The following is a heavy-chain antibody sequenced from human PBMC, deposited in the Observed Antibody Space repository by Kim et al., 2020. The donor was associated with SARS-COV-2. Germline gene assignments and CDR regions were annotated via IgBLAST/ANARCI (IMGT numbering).Heavy chain of an antibody. D-gene: IGHD3-10*01. CDR3: ATGPLWFGEQGGFDY. CDR1: GYTLTELS. J-gene: IGHJ4*02. CDR2: FDPEDGET. V-gene: IGHV1-24*01. Sequence: ASVKVSCKVSGYTLTELSMHWVRQAPGKGLEWMGGFDPEDGETIYAQKFQGRVTMTEDTSTDTAYMELSSLRSEDTAVYYCATGPLWFGEQGGFDYWGQGTLVTVSS.